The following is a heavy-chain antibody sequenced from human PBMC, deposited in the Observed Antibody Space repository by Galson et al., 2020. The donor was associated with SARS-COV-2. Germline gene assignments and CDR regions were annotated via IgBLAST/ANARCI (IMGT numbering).Heavy chain of an antibody. CDR3: ARSGRGEECSSTSCDWYDYYYMDV. V-gene: IGHV4-39*07. D-gene: IGHD2-2*01. Sequence: SETLSLTCTVSGGSISSSSYYWGWIRQPPGKGLEWIGSIYYSGSTYYNPSLKSRVTISVDTSKNQFSLKLSSVTAADTAVYYCARSGRGEECSSTSCDWYDYYYMDVGGKGTTVTVSS. J-gene: IGHJ6*03. CDR2: IYYSGST. CDR1: GGSISSSSYY.